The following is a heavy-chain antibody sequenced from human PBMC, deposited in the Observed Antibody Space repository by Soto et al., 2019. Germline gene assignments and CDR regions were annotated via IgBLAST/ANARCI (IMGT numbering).Heavy chain of an antibody. CDR3: AKDRRAGGNPAFYFDF. CDR2: ISATGGGT. V-gene: IGHV3-23*01. CDR1: GFKFSNYA. D-gene: IGHD3-16*01. J-gene: IGHJ4*02. Sequence: PVGSLRLSCAASGFKFSNYAMSWVRQAPGKGLEWVSLISATGGGTYYADSVKGRFTISRDNSHNTLYLQVHSLTAEDTAVYYCAKDRRAGGNPAFYFDFWGQGAQVTVSS.